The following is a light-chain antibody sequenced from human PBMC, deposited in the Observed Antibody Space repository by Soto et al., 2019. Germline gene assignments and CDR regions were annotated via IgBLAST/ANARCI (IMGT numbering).Light chain of an antibody. Sequence: DIQMTQSPSSLSASVGDRVTITCQASQDISNYLNWYQQKPGKAPKLLIYDASNLETGVPSRFSGSGSGTDFNFNISSLQPEDIGTYYCQQYDSLPFTFGPGTKVDIK. CDR1: QDISNY. CDR3: QQYDSLPFT. J-gene: IGKJ3*01. V-gene: IGKV1-33*01. CDR2: DAS.